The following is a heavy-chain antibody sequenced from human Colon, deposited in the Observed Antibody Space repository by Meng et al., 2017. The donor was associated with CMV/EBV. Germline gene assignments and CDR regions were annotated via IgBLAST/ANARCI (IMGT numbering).Heavy chain of an antibody. Sequence: GSLRLSCTVSGDSFNAYYWGWIRQPPGKGLEWIGSIYYGGSTYYNPSLKSRVTISVDTSKNQFSLKLSSVTAADTAVYYCARDRRTYGYEGAYYFDYWGQGTLVTVSS. J-gene: IGHJ4*02. CDR3: ARDRRTYGYEGAYYFDY. V-gene: IGHV4-39*07. D-gene: IGHD5-18*01. CDR2: IYYGGST. CDR1: GDSFNAYY.